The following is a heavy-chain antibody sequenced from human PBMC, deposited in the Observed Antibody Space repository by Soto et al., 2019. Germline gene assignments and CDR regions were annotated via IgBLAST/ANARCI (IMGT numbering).Heavy chain of an antibody. D-gene: IGHD6-6*01. CDR3: ARDGGIAARHYYGMDV. J-gene: IGHJ6*02. Sequence: GGSLRLSCAASGFTVSSNYMSWVRQAPGKGLEWVGRSRNKANNYATEYAASVKGRFTISRDDSKNSLYLQMNSLKTEDTAVYYCARDGGIAARHYYGMDVWGQGTTVTVS. V-gene: IGHV3-72*01. CDR1: GFTVSSNY. CDR2: SRNKANNYAT.